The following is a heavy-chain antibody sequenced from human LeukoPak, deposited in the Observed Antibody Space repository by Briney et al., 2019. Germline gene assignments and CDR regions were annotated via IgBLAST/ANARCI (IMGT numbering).Heavy chain of an antibody. Sequence: PGGSLRLSCAASRFTFSRSAINWVRQAPGGGLGRGLYIGPSGTAIYYADSVKGRFPISRDNARNSLYLQMNSLRAEDTAVYYCARDIASCTHTTCYDIRFDSWGQGTLVTVSS. CDR3: ARDIASCTHTTCYDIRFDS. CDR1: RFTFSRSA. CDR2: IGPSGTAI. D-gene: IGHD2-15*01. J-gene: IGHJ5*01. V-gene: IGHV3-48*01.